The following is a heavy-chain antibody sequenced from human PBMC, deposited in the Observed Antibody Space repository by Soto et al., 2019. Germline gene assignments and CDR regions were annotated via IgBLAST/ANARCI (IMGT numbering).Heavy chain of an antibody. J-gene: IGHJ5*02. D-gene: IGHD7-27*01. V-gene: IGHV4-31*03. CDR1: GGSISSGGYY. CDR3: ARSGPLPRIKYNWFDP. Sequence: PSETLSLTCTVSGGSISSGGYYWSWIRQHPGKGLEWIGYIYYSGSTYYNPSLKSRVTISVDTSKNQFSLKLSSVTAADTAVYYCARSGPLPRIKYNWFDPWGQGTLVTVSS. CDR2: IYYSGST.